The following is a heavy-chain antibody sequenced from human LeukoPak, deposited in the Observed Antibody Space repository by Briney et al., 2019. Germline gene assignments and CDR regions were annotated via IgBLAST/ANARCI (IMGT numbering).Heavy chain of an antibody. CDR2: ISGSGGSA. Sequence: GGSLRLSCAASGFTFSSYAMSWVRQAPGKGLEGVSAISGSGGSAYYADSVKGRFTISRDNYKNTLYLQMNSLRAEDTAVYYCAKDQEAYYGSGSYYRRRGLYYFDCWRQGTLVTVSS. J-gene: IGHJ4*02. CDR3: AKDQEAYYGSGSYYRRRGLYYFDC. V-gene: IGHV3-23*01. D-gene: IGHD3-10*01. CDR1: GFTFSSYA.